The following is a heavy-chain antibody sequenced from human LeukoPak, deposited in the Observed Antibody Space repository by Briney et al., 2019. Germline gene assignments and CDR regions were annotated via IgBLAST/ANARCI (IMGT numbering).Heavy chain of an antibody. V-gene: IGHV1-18*04. J-gene: IGHJ4*02. D-gene: IGHD2-2*01. CDR2: ISAYNGNT. CDR1: GYTFTAYN. Sequence: GASVKVSCKTSGYTFTAYNIHWVRQAPGQGLEWMGWISAYNGNTNYAQKLQGRVTMTTDTSTSTAYMELRSLRSDDTAVYYCARDRCSSTSCYGGGIFDYWGQGTLVTVSS. CDR3: ARDRCSSTSCYGGGIFDY.